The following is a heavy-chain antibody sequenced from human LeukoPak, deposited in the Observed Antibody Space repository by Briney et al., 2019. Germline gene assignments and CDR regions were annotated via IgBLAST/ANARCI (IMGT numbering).Heavy chain of an antibody. V-gene: IGHV3-23*01. CDR3: ARGVGGSYSDYFDY. D-gene: IGHD1-26*01. J-gene: IGHJ4*02. CDR2: ISGSGGST. CDR1: GFTFSSYA. Sequence: GGSLRLSCAASGFTFSSYAMSWVRQAPGKGLEWVSAISGSGGSTYYADSVKGRFTISRDNAKNSLYLQMNSLRAEDTAVYYCARGVGGSYSDYFDYWGQGTLVTVSS.